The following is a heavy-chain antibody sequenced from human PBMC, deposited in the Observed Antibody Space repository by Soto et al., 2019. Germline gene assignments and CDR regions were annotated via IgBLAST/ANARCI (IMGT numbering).Heavy chain of an antibody. D-gene: IGHD6-19*01. Sequence: QVQLQESGPGLVKPSGTLSLTCAVSGGSISSSNWWSWVRQPPGKGLEWIGEIYHSGSTNYNPSLKSRVTISVDKSKNQFSLKLSSVTAADTAVYYCARVTPFPQWLVRRHYYGTDVLGQGTTVTVSS. CDR1: GGSISSSNW. CDR3: ARVTPFPQWLVRRHYYGTDV. J-gene: IGHJ6*02. V-gene: IGHV4-4*02. CDR2: IYHSGST.